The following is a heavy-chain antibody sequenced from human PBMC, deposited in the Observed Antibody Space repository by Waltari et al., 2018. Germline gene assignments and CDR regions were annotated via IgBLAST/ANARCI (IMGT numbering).Heavy chain of an antibody. D-gene: IGHD6-19*01. CDR3: ARSDSSGWYSFAVDI. CDR2: IYTGGST. CDR1: GGSISSGSYY. J-gene: IGHJ3*02. V-gene: IGHV4-61*02. Sequence: QVQLQESGPGLVKPSQTLSLTCTVSGGSISSGSYYWTWIRQPAGKGLEWIGRIYTGGSTNYNPSLESRVTISLDTSKNQFSLKLSSVTAADTAVYYCARSDSSGWYSFAVDIWGQGTMVTVSS.